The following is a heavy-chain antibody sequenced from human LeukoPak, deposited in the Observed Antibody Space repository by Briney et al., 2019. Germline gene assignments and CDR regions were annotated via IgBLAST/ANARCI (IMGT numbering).Heavy chain of an antibody. V-gene: IGHV3-74*01. D-gene: IGHD6-6*01. CDR3: AKHLGYSSSSLGH. CDR1: GFTFSSHW. CDR2: INTDGSST. Sequence: QPGGSLRLSCAASGFTFSSHWMHWVRQAPGKGLVWVSLINTDGSSTNYADSVKGRFTISRDNAKNTLYLQMNSLRAEDTAVYYCAKHLGYSSSSLGHWGQGTLVTVSS. J-gene: IGHJ1*01.